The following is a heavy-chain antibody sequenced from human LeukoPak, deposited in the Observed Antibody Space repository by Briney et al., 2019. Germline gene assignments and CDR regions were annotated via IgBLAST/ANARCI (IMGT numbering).Heavy chain of an antibody. D-gene: IGHD3-10*01. CDR3: AKRGIVIRAVIIVGFHKEAYYFDD. Sequence: GGSLRLSCAVSGITLSNYGMSWVRQAPGKGLEWVAGISGSAGGTIYAASVKGRFTISRDNPKNTLYLQMNSLSAEDTAVYFCAKRGIVIRAVIIVGFHKEAYYFDDWGQGALVTVSS. J-gene: IGHJ4*02. CDR2: ISGSAGGT. CDR1: GITLSNYG. V-gene: IGHV3-23*01.